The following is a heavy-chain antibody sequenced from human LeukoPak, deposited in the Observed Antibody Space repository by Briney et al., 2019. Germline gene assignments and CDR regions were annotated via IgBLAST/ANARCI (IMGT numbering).Heavy chain of an antibody. CDR3: ARHGVPAAGAIEY. V-gene: IGHV4-59*08. D-gene: IGHD2-2*01. Sequence: SETLSLTCTVSGGSISSYYWSWIRQPPGKGLEWIGSIYHSGSTYYNPSLKSRVTISVDTSKNQFSLKPSSVTAADTAVYYCARHGVPAAGAIEYWGQGTLVAVSS. CDR2: IYHSGST. J-gene: IGHJ4*02. CDR1: GGSISSYY.